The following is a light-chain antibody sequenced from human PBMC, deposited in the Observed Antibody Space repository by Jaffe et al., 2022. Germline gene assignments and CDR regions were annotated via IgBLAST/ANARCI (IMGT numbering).Light chain of an antibody. Sequence: SYELTQPPSVSVSPGQTARITCSGDAFPKQYAYWYQQKAGQAPVLVIYKDTERPSGIPERFSGSSSGATVTLTISGVQAEDEAAYYCQSTDSNGPYVVFGGGTKLTVL. CDR1: AFPKQY. CDR2: KDT. V-gene: IGLV3-25*03. J-gene: IGLJ2*01. CDR3: QSTDSNGPYVV.